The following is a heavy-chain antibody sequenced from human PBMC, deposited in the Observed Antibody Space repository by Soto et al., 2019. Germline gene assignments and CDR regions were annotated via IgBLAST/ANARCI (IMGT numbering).Heavy chain of an antibody. D-gene: IGHD6-19*01. V-gene: IGHV1-46*01. CDR3: AVSSGWYRGHYYYGMDV. J-gene: IGHJ6*02. Sequence: QVQLVQSGAEVKKPGASVKVSCKASGYTFTSYYMHWVRQAPGQGLEWMGIINPSGGSTSYGQKFQRRVTMTRDTATSTVYMELSSLRSEDTAVYYCAVSSGWYRGHYYYGMDVWGQGTTVTVSS. CDR2: INPSGGST. CDR1: GYTFTSYY.